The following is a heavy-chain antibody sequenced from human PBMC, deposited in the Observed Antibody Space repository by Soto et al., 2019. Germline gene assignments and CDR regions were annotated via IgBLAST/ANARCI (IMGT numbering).Heavy chain of an antibody. CDR3: ASTARVFAY. V-gene: IGHV4-59*01. CDR2: IYTSGDI. D-gene: IGHD5-18*01. J-gene: IGHJ4*02. CDR1: GASMSSYY. Sequence: SETLSLTCTVSGASMSSYYWSWIRQPPGKGLECIGYIYTSGDINYSPSLKSRATISLDTSKNQFSLNLRSVNAADPDVYYCASTARVFAYWGQGPLVTVSS.